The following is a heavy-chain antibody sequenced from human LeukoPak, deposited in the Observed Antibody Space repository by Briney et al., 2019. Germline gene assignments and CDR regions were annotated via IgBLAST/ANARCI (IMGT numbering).Heavy chain of an antibody. Sequence: PSETLSLTCTVSGGSISSSSYYWGWIRQPPGKGLEWIGEIYHSGSTNYNPSLKSRVTISVDKSKNQFSLKLSSVTAADTAVYYCATTTGYSFAFDIWGQGTMVTVSS. CDR1: GGSISSSSYY. J-gene: IGHJ3*02. CDR2: IYHSGST. D-gene: IGHD2-15*01. CDR3: ATTTGYSFAFDI. V-gene: IGHV4-39*07.